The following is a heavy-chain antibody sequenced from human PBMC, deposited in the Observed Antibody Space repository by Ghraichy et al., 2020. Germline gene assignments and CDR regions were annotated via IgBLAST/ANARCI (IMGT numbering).Heavy chain of an antibody. J-gene: IGHJ6*03. CDR2: ISGSGGST. CDR3: AKHTRSGLYYYYYMDV. Sequence: GESLNISCAASGFTFSSYDMSWVRQAPGKGLEWVSAISGSGGSTYYADSVKGRFTISRDNSKNTLYLQMNSLRAEDTAVYYCAKHTRSGLYYYYYMDVWGKGTTVTVSS. D-gene: IGHD2-2*02. V-gene: IGHV3-23*01. CDR1: GFTFSSYD.